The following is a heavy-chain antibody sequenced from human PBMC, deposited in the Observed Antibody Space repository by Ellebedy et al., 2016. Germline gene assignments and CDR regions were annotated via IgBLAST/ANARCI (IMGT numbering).Heavy chain of an antibody. Sequence: ASVKVSXXASGYTFTSYDINWVRQATGQGLEWMGWMNPNSGNTGYAQKFQGRVTMTRNTSISTAYMELSSLRSEDTAVYYCARGGFWSGYSCDYWGQGTLVTVSS. V-gene: IGHV1-8*01. CDR1: GYTFTSYD. D-gene: IGHD3-3*01. J-gene: IGHJ4*02. CDR3: ARGGFWSGYSCDY. CDR2: MNPNSGNT.